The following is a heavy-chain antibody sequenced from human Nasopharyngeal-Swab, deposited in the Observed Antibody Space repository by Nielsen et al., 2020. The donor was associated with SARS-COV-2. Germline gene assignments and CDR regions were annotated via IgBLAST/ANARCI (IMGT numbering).Heavy chain of an antibody. CDR1: GFTFSSYS. D-gene: IGHD6-19*01. V-gene: IGHV3-48*02. Sequence: GESLNISCAASGFTFSSYSMNWVRQAPGKGLEWVSYISSSSSTIYYADSVKGRFTISRDNAKNSLYLQMNSLRDEDTAVYYCARDDSGWNRGAFDIWGQGTMVTVSS. CDR2: ISSSSSTI. CDR3: ARDDSGWNRGAFDI. J-gene: IGHJ3*02.